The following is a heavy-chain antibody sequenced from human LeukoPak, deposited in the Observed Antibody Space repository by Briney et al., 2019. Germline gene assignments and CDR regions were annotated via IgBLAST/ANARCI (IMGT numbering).Heavy chain of an antibody. J-gene: IGHJ4*02. CDR3: ARDLYSSSWSYFDY. CDR2: IIPIFGTA. D-gene: IGHD6-13*01. CDR1: GYTFTSYA. V-gene: IGHV1-69*06. Sequence: SVKVSCKASGYTFTSYAISWVRQAPGQGLEWMGGIIPIFGTANYAQKFQGRVTITADKSTSTAYMELSSLRSEDTAVYYCARDLYSSSWSYFDYWGQGTLVTVSS.